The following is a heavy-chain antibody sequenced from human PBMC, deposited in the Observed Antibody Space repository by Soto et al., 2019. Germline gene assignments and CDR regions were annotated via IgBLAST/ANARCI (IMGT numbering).Heavy chain of an antibody. Sequence: QVQLQESGPGLVKPSQTLSLTCTVSGGSISSGGYYWSWIRQHPGKGLEWIGYIYYSGSTYYNPPLKSRVTISVDTSKNQFSLKLSSVTAADTAVYYCARIERPGLRLDYWGQGTLVTVSS. CDR2: IYYSGST. CDR3: ARIERPGLRLDY. V-gene: IGHV4-31*03. J-gene: IGHJ4*02. D-gene: IGHD3-16*01. CDR1: GGSISSGGYY.